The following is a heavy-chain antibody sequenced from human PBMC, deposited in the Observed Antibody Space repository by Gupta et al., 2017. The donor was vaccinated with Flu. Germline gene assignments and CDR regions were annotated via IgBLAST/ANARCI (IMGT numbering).Heavy chain of an antibody. CDR3: ARGHWDS. V-gene: IGHV3-48*03. CDR1: GFTVSDCD. Sequence: CATTGFTVSDCDVGWEHQDEGKRLEWVSFISSSGVQCNRDSVKGRFNISRDKAKNSVYLKMDGLRAEETAFYYCARGHWDSWGQGTRGTVSS. CDR2: ISSSGVQ. J-gene: IGHJ4*02.